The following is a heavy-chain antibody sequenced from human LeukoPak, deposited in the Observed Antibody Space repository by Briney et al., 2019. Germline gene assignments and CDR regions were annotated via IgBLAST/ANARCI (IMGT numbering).Heavy chain of an antibody. Sequence: SVKVSCKASGGTFSSYAISWVRQAPGQGLEWMGRIIPIFGTANYAQKFQGRVTITTDESTSTAYMELSSLRSEDTAVYYCAGLTGTTPLVYYYYYMDVWGKGTTVTVSS. J-gene: IGHJ6*03. CDR1: GGTFSSYA. CDR2: IIPIFGTA. V-gene: IGHV1-69*05. CDR3: AGLTGTTPLVYYYYYMDV. D-gene: IGHD1-7*01.